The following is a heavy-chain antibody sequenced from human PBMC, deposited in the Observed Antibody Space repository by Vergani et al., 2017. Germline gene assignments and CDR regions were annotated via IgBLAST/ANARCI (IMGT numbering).Heavy chain of an antibody. CDR3: AKQYFVSGNYLFDY. D-gene: IGHD3-10*01. CDR2: ISGSGVSA. V-gene: IGHV3-23*01. Sequence: EVQLLESGGGLVQPGGSLRLTCAASEFTFSNYAMNWVRQAPGKGLEWVSGISGSGVSAYYTYSVKGRFTISSDNSKNMLFLQMNNLRTEDTAIYYCAKQYFVSGNYLFDYWGQGTLVTVSS. J-gene: IGHJ4*02. CDR1: EFTFSNYA.